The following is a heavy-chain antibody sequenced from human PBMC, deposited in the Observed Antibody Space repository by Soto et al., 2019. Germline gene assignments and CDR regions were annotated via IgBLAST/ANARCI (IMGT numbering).Heavy chain of an antibody. CDR1: GGSISSSSYY. J-gene: IGHJ5*02. CDR3: ARLKVVAANDGWFDP. V-gene: IGHV4-39*01. CDR2: IYYSGST. D-gene: IGHD2-15*01. Sequence: QLQLQESGPGLVKPSETLSLTCTVSGGSISSSSYYWGWFRQPPGKGLEWIGSIYYSGSTYYNPSLKSRVTISVDTSKNQFSLKLSSVTAADTAVYYCARLKVVAANDGWFDPWGQGTLVTVSS.